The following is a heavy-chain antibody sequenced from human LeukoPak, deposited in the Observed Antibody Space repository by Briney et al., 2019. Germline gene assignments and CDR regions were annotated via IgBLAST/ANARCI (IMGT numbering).Heavy chain of an antibody. V-gene: IGHV3-7*02. CDR2: IKQDGCEK. CDR1: GXTFSSNW. D-gene: IGHD5-12*01. CDR3: AKTWIQWYYFDY. J-gene: IGHJ4*02. Sequence: GGSLRLSWAASGXTFSSNWMNWVRQAPGKGLEWVANIKQDGCEKYYVDSVRGRFTISRDNAKNSLYLQMNSLRAEDTAVYYCAKTWIQWYYFDYWGQGTLVTVSS.